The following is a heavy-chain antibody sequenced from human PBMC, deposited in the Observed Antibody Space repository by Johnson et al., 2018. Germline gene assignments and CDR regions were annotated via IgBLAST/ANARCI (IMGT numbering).Heavy chain of an antibody. CDR2: IIPIFGPA. D-gene: IGHD3-10*01. J-gene: IGHJ6*03. CDR1: GGTFSSYA. Sequence: QVQLVESGAEVKKPGSSVKVSCKASGGTFSSYAISWVRPAPGQGLAWMGGIIPIFGPANYAQKFQGGVTITADESPRTAYMELSRLRSEDTAGYYCAREPPLSSDGSVPNYLDVWGKGTTVTVSS. V-gene: IGHV1-69*01. CDR3: AREPPLSSDGSVPNYLDV.